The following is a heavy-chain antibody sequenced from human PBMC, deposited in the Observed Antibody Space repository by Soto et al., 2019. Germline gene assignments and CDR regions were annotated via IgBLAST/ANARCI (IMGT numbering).Heavy chain of an antibody. J-gene: IGHJ4*02. CDR3: ARGSGYYYLDDY. Sequence: GGSLRLSCAASGFTFSTYTMYWVRQAPGKGLEWVAGLSNNGINTDYADSLKGRFTISRDNSMHTLYLQMNSLRAEDTAVYFCARGSGYYYLDDYWGQGT. CDR1: GFTFSTYT. CDR2: LSNNGINT. D-gene: IGHD3-22*01. V-gene: IGHV3-30-3*01.